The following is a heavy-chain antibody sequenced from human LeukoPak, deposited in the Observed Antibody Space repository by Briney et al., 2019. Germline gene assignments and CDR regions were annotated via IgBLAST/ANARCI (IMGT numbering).Heavy chain of an antibody. CDR1: GFTFSDYY. Sequence: PGESLRLSCAASGFTFSDYYMSWIRQAPGKGLEWVSYISSSGSTIYYADSVKGRLTISRDNAKNSLCLQMNSLRAEDTAVYYCARVAAHNDYGDWYYYYGMDVWGQGTTVTVSS. CDR3: ARVAAHNDYGDWYYYYGMDV. J-gene: IGHJ6*02. CDR2: ISSSGSTI. D-gene: IGHD4-17*01. V-gene: IGHV3-11*01.